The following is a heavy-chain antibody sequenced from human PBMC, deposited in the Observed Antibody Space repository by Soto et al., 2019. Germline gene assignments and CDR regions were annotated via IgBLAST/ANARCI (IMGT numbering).Heavy chain of an antibody. J-gene: IGHJ4*02. V-gene: IGHV3-23*01. CDR1: GFTLRNYA. CDR2: ISANDVGT. CDR3: AKAKNDYNWDNRPPFDY. D-gene: IGHD1-20*01. Sequence: GGSLRLSCEASGFTLRNYAMTWVRQSPGKGLEWVSLISANDVGTYYAESVKTRFTISTDQSRNTVYLQMDSLRAEDTAIYYCAKAKNDYNWDNRPPFDYWGQGTLVTVSS.